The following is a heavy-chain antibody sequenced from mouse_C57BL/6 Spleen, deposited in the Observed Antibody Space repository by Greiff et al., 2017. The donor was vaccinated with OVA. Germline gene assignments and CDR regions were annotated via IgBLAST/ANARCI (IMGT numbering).Heavy chain of an antibody. J-gene: IGHJ4*01. CDR1: GYTFTDYN. Sequence: VQLQQSGPELVKPGASVKIPCKASGYTFTDYNMDWVKQSHGKSLEWIGDINPNNGGTIYNQKFKGKATLTVDKSSSTAYMELRSLTSEDTAVYYCARRRVTTVVAQYYYAMDYWGQGTSVTVSS. CDR3: ARRRVTTVVAQYYYAMDY. CDR2: INPNNGGT. D-gene: IGHD1-1*01. V-gene: IGHV1-18*01.